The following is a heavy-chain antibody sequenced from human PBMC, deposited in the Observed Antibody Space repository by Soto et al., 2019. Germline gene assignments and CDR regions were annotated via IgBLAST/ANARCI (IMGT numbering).Heavy chain of an antibody. CDR1: GFSFSNYA. D-gene: IGHD2-2*01. J-gene: IGHJ4*02. CDR3: ARWGTYHLLSDFDY. Sequence: EVQLVESGGILVQPGGSLRLSCVASGFSFSNYAMHWVRQAPGKGLEYVSAISNNGVSRYNANSVKGRFIISRDNSKNTLYLQMGSMRAEDMAVYYCARWGTYHLLSDFDYWGQGTLVTVSS. CDR2: ISNNGVSR. V-gene: IGHV3-64*01.